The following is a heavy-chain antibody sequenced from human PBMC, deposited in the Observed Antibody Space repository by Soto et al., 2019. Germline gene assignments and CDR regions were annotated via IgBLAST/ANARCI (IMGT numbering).Heavy chain of an antibody. CDR3: ANNPFSSGWYGFDY. D-gene: IGHD6-19*01. J-gene: IGHJ4*02. V-gene: IGHV3-72*01. CDR1: GFTFSDHY. CDR2: TRNKANSYTT. Sequence: EVQLVESGGGLVQPGGSLRLSCAASGFTFSDHYMDWVRQAPGKGLEWVGRTRNKANSYTTEYAASVKGRFTISRDDSKNSLYLQMNSLKTEDTAVYYSANNPFSSGWYGFDYWGQGTLVTVSS.